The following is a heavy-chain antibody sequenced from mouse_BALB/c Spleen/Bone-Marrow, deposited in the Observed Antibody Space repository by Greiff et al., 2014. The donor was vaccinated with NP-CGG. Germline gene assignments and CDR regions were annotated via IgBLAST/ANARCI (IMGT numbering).Heavy chain of an antibody. CDR3: ARGEIAAFAY. J-gene: IGHJ3*01. CDR1: GYSFTIYW. V-gene: IGHV1-61*01. CDR2: IHPSDIET. Sequence: VQLQQSGAELVRPGASVKLSCKASGYSFTIYWMNWVKQRPGQGLEWIGMIHPSDIETRLNQKFKDKATLTVDKSSNTAYVQLSSPTSGDSAVYYCARGEIAAFAYWGQGTLVTVSA.